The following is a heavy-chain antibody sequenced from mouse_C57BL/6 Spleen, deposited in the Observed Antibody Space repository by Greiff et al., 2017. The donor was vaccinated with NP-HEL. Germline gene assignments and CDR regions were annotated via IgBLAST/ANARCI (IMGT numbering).Heavy chain of an antibody. Sequence: QVQLQQPGTELVKPGASVKLSCKASGYTFTSYWMNWVKQRPGKGLEWIGQIYPGDGDTNYNGKFKGKATLTADKSSSTAYMQLSSLTSEDSAVYFCARYDSNYPYYYAMVYWGQGTSVTVSS. CDR1: GYTFTSYW. CDR3: ARYDSNYPYYYAMVY. D-gene: IGHD2-5*01. V-gene: IGHV1-80*01. J-gene: IGHJ4*01. CDR2: IYPGDGDT.